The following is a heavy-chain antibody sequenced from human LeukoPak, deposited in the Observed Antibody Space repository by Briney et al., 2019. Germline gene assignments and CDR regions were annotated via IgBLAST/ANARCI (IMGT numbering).Heavy chain of an antibody. CDR3: AGDKTRPPQGDY. J-gene: IGHJ4*02. V-gene: IGHV3-30-3*01. CDR2: ISYDGSNK. CDR1: GFTFSSYA. Sequence: GGSLRLSYAASGFTFSSYAMHWVRPAPGKALEWVAVISYDGSNKYYADSVKGRFTISRDNSKNTLYLQMNSLRAEDTAVYYCAGDKTRPPQGDYWGQGTLVTVSS.